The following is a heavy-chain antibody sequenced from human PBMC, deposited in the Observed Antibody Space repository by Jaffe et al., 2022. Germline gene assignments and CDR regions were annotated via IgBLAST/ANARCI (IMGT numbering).Heavy chain of an antibody. J-gene: IGHJ4*02. V-gene: IGHV4-61*01. CDR2: IYYTGST. CDR3: ARRVRCYSSSCYLDS. D-gene: IGHD2-2*01. Sequence: QVQLQESGPGLVKPSETLSLTCTVSSGSVSSGSYYWSWIRQSPGKGLEWIGYIYYTGSTNYNPSLKSRVTISSDTSKNQFSLKLSSVTAADTAVYYCARRVRCYSSSCYLDSWGQGTLVTVSS. CDR1: SGSVSSGSYY.